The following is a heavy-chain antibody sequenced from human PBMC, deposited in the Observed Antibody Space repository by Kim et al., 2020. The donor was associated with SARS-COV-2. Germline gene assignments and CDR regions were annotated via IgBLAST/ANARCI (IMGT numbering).Heavy chain of an antibody. Sequence: GGSLRLSCAASGFTFSSYAMHWVRQAPGKGLEWVAVISYDGSNKYYADSVKGRFTISRDNSKNTLYLQMNSLRAEDTSVYYCAREGGWATNYYYGMDVWG. CDR3: AREGGWATNYYYGMDV. CDR2: ISYDGSNK. D-gene: IGHD5-12*01. CDR1: GFTFSSYA. J-gene: IGHJ6*01. V-gene: IGHV3-30-3*01.